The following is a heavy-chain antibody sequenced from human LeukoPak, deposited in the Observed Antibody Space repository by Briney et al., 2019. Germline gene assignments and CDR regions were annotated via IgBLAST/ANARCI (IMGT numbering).Heavy chain of an antibody. D-gene: IGHD1-26*01. V-gene: IGHV4-39*07. CDR3: ARRSESYKVADYFDY. J-gene: IGHJ4*02. Sequence: SETLSLTCTVSGGSISSSSYYWGWIRQPPGKGLEWIGSIHHSGSTDYNPSLKSRVIISVDTSKNQFSLNMRSVTAADTALYYCARRSESYKVADYFDYWGQGTQVTVSS. CDR1: GGSISSSSYY. CDR2: IHHSGST.